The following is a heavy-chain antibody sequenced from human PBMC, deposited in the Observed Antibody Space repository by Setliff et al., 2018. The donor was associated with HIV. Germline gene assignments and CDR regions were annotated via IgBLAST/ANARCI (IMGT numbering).Heavy chain of an antibody. J-gene: IGHJ4*02. CDR2: INGDGDST. D-gene: IGHD3-22*01. V-gene: IGHV3-23*01. CDR3: ARAYNVYDYRFDSSGYDY. Sequence: GSLRLSCAASGFTFSFHAMTWVRQAPGKGLEWVSGINGDGDSTYYADSVKGRFIASTDNAKNSLFLQMNSLTAEDTAVYYCARAYNVYDYRFDSSGYDYWGQGTLVTVSS. CDR1: GFTFSFHA.